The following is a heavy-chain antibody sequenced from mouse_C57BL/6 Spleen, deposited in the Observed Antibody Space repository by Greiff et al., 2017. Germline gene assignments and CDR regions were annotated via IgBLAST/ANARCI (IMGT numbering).Heavy chain of an antibody. CDR2: LNPSSGYT. V-gene: IGHV1-7*01. J-gene: IGHJ4*01. CDR1: GYTFTSYW. CDR3: ASSDYEVYAMDY. D-gene: IGHD3-1*01. Sequence: VQLQQSGAELAKPGASVKLSCKASGYTFTSYWMHWVKQRPGQGLEWIGYLNPSSGYTKYNQKFKDKATLTADKSSSTAYMQLSSLTYEDSAVYYCASSDYEVYAMDYWGQGTSVTVSS.